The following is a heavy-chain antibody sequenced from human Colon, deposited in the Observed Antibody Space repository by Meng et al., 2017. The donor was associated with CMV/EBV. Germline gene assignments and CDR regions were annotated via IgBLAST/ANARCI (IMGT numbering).Heavy chain of an antibody. V-gene: IGHV3-23*01. CDR1: GFIFTNYG. J-gene: IGHJ4*02. CDR2: ISGGGTTT. Sequence: GGSLRLSCAASGFIFTNYGMSWVRQAPGKGLEWVSAISGGGTTTFYADSVKGRYTISRDNSKNTLYLQMDSLRGEDTAIYYCARGSEYFDFWSSSDWGQGTLVTVSS. CDR3: ARGSEYFDFWSSSD. D-gene: IGHD3-3*01.